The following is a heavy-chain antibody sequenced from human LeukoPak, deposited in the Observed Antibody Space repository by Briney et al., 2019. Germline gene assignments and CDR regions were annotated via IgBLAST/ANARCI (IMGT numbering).Heavy chain of an antibody. CDR2: ISAYNGNT. CDR1: GYTFTSYG. Sequence: ASVKVSCKASGYTFTSYGISWVRQAPGQGLEWMGWISAYNGNTNYAQKLQGRVTITTDESTSTAYMELSSLRSEDTAVYYCARARRSEYQLLGFDYWGQGTLVTVSS. D-gene: IGHD2-2*01. CDR3: ARARRSEYQLLGFDY. V-gene: IGHV1-18*01. J-gene: IGHJ4*02.